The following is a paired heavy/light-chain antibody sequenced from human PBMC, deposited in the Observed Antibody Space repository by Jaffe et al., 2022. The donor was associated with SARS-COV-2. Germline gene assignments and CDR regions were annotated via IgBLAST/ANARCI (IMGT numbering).Light chain of an antibody. J-gene: IGKJ1*01. Sequence: DIQMTQSPSSLSASVGDRVTITCRASQGIRNDLGWYQQKPGKAPKHLIYATSSLQSGVPSRFSGSGSGTEFTLTISSLEPEDFATYYCLQHNSYPRTFGQGTKVEIK. CDR1: QGIRND. V-gene: IGKV1-17*01. CDR2: ATS. CDR3: LQHNSYPRT.
Heavy chain of an antibody. V-gene: IGHV3-7*01. CDR3: VRGGGGIDY. Sequence: EVQLVESGGGLVQPGGSLRLSCATFRFTFRNYWMTWVRQAPGKGLEWVANIKPDGSDRYYVDSVKGRFTISRDNAENSLFLQMNSLRAEDTAVYYCVRGGGGIDYWGQGTLVTVSS. D-gene: IGHD1-26*01. CDR1: RFTFRNYW. J-gene: IGHJ4*02. CDR2: IKPDGSDR.